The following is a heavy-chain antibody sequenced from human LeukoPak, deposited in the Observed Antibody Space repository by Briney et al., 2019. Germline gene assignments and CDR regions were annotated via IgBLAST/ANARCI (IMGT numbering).Heavy chain of an antibody. J-gene: IGHJ4*02. CDR1: GSTLTELS. Sequence: ASVKVSCKVSGSTLTELSIHWVRQSSAKGLEWMGAFDPEDGERVYAQKFQGRFIMTGDTSSHTAFMELSGLKSDDTAVYYCVTDPYTTTDGDNFEPQGAYWGQGTLVTVSS. CDR3: VTDPYTTTDGDNFEPQGAY. V-gene: IGHV1-24*01. D-gene: IGHD1-1*01. CDR2: FDPEDGER.